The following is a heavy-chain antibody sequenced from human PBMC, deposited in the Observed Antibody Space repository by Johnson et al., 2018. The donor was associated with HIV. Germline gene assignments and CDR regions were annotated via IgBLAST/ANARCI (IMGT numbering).Heavy chain of an antibody. CDR2: IWYDGSNK. D-gene: IGHD6-13*01. CDR3: ARDLYTSSWYFAFDI. CDR1: GFTFSSNA. V-gene: IGHV3-30*04. Sequence: QMQLVESGGGVVQPGRSLRLSCAASGFTFSSNAMHWVRQSPGKGLEWVAVIWYDGSNKYYADSVKGRFTISRDNSKNTLYLQMNSLRAEDTAVYCCARDLYTSSWYFAFDIWGQGTMVTVSS. J-gene: IGHJ3*02.